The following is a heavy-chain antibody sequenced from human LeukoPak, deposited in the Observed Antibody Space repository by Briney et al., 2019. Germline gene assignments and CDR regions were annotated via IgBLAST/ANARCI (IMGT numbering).Heavy chain of an antibody. Sequence: ASVKVSCKASGYTFTDYYMHWVRQAPGQGLEWMGIINPNGGSTSYAQKFQGRVTVTRDTSTSTVYMDLSSLRSEDTAVYYCVRELQGGLVDYWGQGTLITVSS. V-gene: IGHV1-46*01. J-gene: IGHJ4*02. CDR1: GYTFTDYY. D-gene: IGHD2-15*01. CDR3: VRELQGGLVDY. CDR2: INPNGGST.